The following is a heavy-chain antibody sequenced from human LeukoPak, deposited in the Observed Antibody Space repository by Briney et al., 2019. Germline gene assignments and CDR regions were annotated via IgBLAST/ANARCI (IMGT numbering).Heavy chain of an antibody. Sequence: PVGSMRLSCAASEFTFGIYWMSWVHEAPGKGLEWVANINLDGSEKYYVDSVRGRFIISRDNAKNSLYLQMNSLRAEDTAVYFCARDNGYCTGGSCYHYYMDVWGKGTTVTISS. CDR3: ARDNGYCTGGSCYHYYMDV. CDR1: EFTFGIYW. CDR2: INLDGSEK. J-gene: IGHJ6*03. D-gene: IGHD2-15*01. V-gene: IGHV3-7*01.